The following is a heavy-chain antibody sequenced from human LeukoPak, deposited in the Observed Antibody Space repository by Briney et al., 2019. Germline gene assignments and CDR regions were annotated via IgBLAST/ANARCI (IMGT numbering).Heavy chain of an antibody. D-gene: IGHD3-10*01. CDR1: GGSISSYY. Sequence: ASETLSLTCTVSGGSISSYYWSWIRQPAGKGLEWIGRIYTSGSTNYNPSLKSRVTMSVDTSKNQFSLKLSSVTAADTAVYYCAREVSWFGESYFDYWGQGTLVTVSS. CDR2: IYTSGST. J-gene: IGHJ4*02. V-gene: IGHV4-4*07. CDR3: AREVSWFGESYFDY.